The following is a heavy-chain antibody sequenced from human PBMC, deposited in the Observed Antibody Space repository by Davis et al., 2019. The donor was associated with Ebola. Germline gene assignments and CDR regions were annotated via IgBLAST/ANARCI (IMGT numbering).Heavy chain of an antibody. CDR1: GFSFSSYA. CDR3: AKGDRTVLYFDTSLDS. CDR2: TSGGGGNT. Sequence: GGSLRLSCAASGFSFSSYAMSWVRQAPGKGLEWVSGTSGGGGNTYYADSVKGRFTISRDNSKNTLYLQMNNLRGEDTAIYHCAKGDRTVLYFDTSLDSWGQGTLVTVSS. V-gene: IGHV3-23*01. J-gene: IGHJ4*02. D-gene: IGHD3-22*01.